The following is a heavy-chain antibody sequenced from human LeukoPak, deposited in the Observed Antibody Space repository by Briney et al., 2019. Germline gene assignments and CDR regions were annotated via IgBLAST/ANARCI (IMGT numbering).Heavy chain of an antibody. CDR3: ARGLGFWSGYYYNWFDP. V-gene: IGHV4-31*03. CDR1: GASVSATNYY. CDR2: IYYDAGA. J-gene: IGHJ5*02. D-gene: IGHD3-3*01. Sequence: SETLSLTCTVSGASVSATNYYWSWLRQHPGKGPEWLAYIYYDAGAYYNPSLESRVTISLDSSANQFSLGLSSVTAADTAVYYCARGLGFWSGYYYNWFDPWGQGTLVTVSS.